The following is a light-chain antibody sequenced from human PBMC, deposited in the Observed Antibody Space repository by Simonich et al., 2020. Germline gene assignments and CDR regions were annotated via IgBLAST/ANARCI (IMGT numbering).Light chain of an antibody. V-gene: IGKV4-1*01. CDR1: PSVLYSSNNKNY. CDR3: QQYYSTPLT. J-gene: IGKJ4*01. CDR2: WAQ. Sequence: DIVMTQSPDSLAVSLGERATINCKSSPSVLYSSNNKNYLAWYQQKPGQPPKLLIYWAQTRESGVPDRFSGSGSGTDFTLTISSLQAEDVAVYYCQQYYSTPLTFGGGTKVEIK.